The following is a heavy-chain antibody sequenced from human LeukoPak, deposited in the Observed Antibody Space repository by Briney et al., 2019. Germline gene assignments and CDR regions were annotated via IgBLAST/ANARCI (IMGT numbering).Heavy chain of an antibody. D-gene: IGHD6-6*01. CDR2: ISYDGSNK. Sequence: PGGSLRLSCAAPGFTFDDYAMHWVRQAPGKGLEWVAVISYDGSNKYYADSVKGRFTISRDNSKNTLYLQMNSLRAEDTAVYYCARGTDEVERVPLVHWGQGTLVTVSS. CDR1: GFTFDDYA. V-gene: IGHV3-30*04. J-gene: IGHJ4*02. CDR3: ARGTDEVERVPLVH.